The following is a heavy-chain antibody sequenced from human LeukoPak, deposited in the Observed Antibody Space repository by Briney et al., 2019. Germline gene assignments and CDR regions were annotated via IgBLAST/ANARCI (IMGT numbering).Heavy chain of an antibody. CDR1: GFTFSSYG. Sequence: GRSLRLSCAAAGFTFSSYGMHWVRQAPGKGLEWVAVISYDGSNKYYADSVKGRFSISRDNSKNTLYLQMNSLRAEDAAVYYCAPNTAMHYYFHYWGQETLVTVSS. V-gene: IGHV3-30*03. CDR2: ISYDGSNK. J-gene: IGHJ4*02. CDR3: APNTAMHYYFHY. D-gene: IGHD5-18*01.